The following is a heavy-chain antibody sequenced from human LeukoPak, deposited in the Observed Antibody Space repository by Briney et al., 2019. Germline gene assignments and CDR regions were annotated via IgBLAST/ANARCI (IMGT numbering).Heavy chain of an antibody. D-gene: IGHD3-3*01. V-gene: IGHV3-48*04. J-gene: IGHJ4*02. CDR1: GFTFSSYS. CDR3: AREPNYDFWSGYPYYFDY. Sequence: GGSLRLSCAASGFTFSSYSMNWVRQAPGKGLEWVSYISSSSSTIYYADSVKGRFTISRDNAKNSLYLQMNSLRAEDTAVYYCAREPNYDFWSGYPYYFDYWGQGTLVTVSS. CDR2: ISSSSSTI.